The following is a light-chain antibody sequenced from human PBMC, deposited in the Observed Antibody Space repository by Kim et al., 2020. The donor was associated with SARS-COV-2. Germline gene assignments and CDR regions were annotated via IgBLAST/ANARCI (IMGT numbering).Light chain of an antibody. CDR1: SSDVGGYNY. J-gene: IGLJ1*01. Sequence: QSITISCTGNSSDVGGYNYVSWYQQHPGKAPKLMIYDVSNRPSGVSNRFSGSKSGNTASLTISGLQAEDEADYYCSSYTSSSPLYVFGTGTKVTVL. CDR2: DVS. CDR3: SSYTSSSPLYV. V-gene: IGLV2-14*03.